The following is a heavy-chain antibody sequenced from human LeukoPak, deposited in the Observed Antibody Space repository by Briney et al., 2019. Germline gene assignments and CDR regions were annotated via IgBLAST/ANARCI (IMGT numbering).Heavy chain of an antibody. D-gene: IGHD5-24*01. CDR1: GGSFSGYY. CDR2: IYYSGST. CDR3: ARHTAEKYNWFDR. V-gene: IGHV4-59*08. J-gene: IGHJ5*02. Sequence: SETLSLTCAVYGGSFSGYYWSWIRQPPGKGLEWIGYIYYSGSTNYNPSLKSRVTISVDTSKNQFPLKLSSVTAADTAVYYCARHTAEKYNWFDRWGQGTLVTVSS.